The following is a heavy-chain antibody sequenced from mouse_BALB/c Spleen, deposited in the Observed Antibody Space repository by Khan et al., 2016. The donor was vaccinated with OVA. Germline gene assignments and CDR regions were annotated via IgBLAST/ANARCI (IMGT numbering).Heavy chain of an antibody. CDR3: ARPPDFSYPMAY. J-gene: IGHJ4*01. V-gene: IGHV9-3-1*01. CDR1: GYTFTSFG. CDR2: INTYTGEP. Sequence: QIQLVQSGPELKKPGETVKISCKASGYTFTSFGMNWVKQAPGKGLEWMGWINTYTGEPTYADDFKGRFAFSLETSASTAYLQINNLKNEDTATYFCARPPDFSYPMAYWGQGTSVTVSA.